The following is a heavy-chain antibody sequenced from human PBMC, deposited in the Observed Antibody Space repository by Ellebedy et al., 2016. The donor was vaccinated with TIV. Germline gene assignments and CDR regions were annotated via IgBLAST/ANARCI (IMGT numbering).Heavy chain of an antibody. V-gene: IGHV1-69*05. J-gene: IGHJ3*02. CDR2: IIPIFGTA. CDR1: GGTFSSYA. D-gene: IGHD4-17*01. CDR3: VWGGDYDLDAFDI. Sequence: SVKVSXXASGGTFSSYAVSWVRQAPGQGLEWMGGIIPIFGTANYAQKLQGRVTMTTDTSTSTAYMELRSLRSDDTAVYYCVWGGDYDLDAFDIWGQGTMVTVSS.